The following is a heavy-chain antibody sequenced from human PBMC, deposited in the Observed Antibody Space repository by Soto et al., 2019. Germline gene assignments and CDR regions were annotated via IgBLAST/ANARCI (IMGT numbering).Heavy chain of an antibody. V-gene: IGHV1-46*01. CDR1: GFTFTSHW. CDR2: INPNGDST. D-gene: IGHD2-2*01. J-gene: IGHJ5*02. Sequence: GASVKVSCEASGFTFTSHWMHWVRQAPGQGLEWMGLINPNGDSTMYAQKFQGRVTVTRGTSTSTLYMRLSSLRSEDTAVYFCARDNSRTKSLWFDPWGQGTLVTVSS. CDR3: ARDNSRTKSLWFDP.